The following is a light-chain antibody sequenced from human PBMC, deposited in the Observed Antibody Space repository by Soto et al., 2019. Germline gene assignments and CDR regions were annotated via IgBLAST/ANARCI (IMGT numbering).Light chain of an antibody. J-gene: IGKJ2*01. CDR3: QQRSNWPPT. CDR2: DTS. Sequence: EIVLTQSPATLSLSPGERATLSCRASQSVNSYLAWYQHKPGQPPRLLIYDTSNRATGIPARFSGSGSGTDFTLTISSLEPEDFAVYYCQQRSNWPPTFGQGTKLEIK. CDR1: QSVNSY. V-gene: IGKV3-11*01.